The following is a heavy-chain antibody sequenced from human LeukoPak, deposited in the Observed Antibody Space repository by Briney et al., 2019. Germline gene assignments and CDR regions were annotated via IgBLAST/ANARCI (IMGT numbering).Heavy chain of an antibody. D-gene: IGHD2-15*01. V-gene: IGHV3-30*18. CDR2: ISYDGSNK. Sequence: GGSLRLSCAASGFTFSSYGMHWVRQAPGKGLEWVAVISYDGSNKYHADSVKGRFTISRDNSKNTLYLQMNSLRAEDTAVYYCAKVNGRQCSGGSCQGGWFDPWGQGTLVTVSS. CDR1: GFTFSSYG. CDR3: AKVNGRQCSGGSCQGGWFDP. J-gene: IGHJ5*02.